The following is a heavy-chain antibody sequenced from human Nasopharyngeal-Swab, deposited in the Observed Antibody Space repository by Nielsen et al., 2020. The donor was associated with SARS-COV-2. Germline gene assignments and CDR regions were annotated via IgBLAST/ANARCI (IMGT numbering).Heavy chain of an antibody. CDR3: AREHHSSGWTGPFDY. D-gene: IGHD6-19*01. CDR2: INPNSGGT. V-gene: IGHV1-2*05. CDR1: GYTFTGYY. J-gene: IGHJ4*02. Sequence: ASVKVSCKASGYTFTGYYMHWVRQAPGQGLEWMGRINPNSGGTNYAQKFQGRVTMTRDTSISTAYMELSRLRSDDTVVYYCAREHHSSGWTGPFDYWGQGTLVTVSS.